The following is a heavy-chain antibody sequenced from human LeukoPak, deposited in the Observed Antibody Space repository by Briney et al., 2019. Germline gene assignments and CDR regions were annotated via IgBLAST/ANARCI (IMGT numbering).Heavy chain of an antibody. J-gene: IGHJ6*02. Sequence: ASVKVSCKASGYTFTSYDINWVRQATGQGLEWMGRMNPNSGNTGYARKFQGRVTMTRNTSISTAYMELSSLRSEDTAVYYCARGQVYSSSWGDYYYGMDVWGQGTTVTVSS. V-gene: IGHV1-8*01. D-gene: IGHD6-13*01. CDR1: GYTFTSYD. CDR2: MNPNSGNT. CDR3: ARGQVYSSSWGDYYYGMDV.